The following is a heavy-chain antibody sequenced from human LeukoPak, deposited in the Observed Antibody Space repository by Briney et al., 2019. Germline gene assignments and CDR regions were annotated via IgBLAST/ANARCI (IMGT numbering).Heavy chain of an antibody. CDR1: GITFSNYG. CDR2: IRFDGSNI. J-gene: IGHJ4*02. CDR3: VRDGVGATTYFGYFDH. Sequence: GGSLRLSCVASGITFSNYGMHWVRQAPGKGLEWVAIIRFDGSNIHYADSVKGRFTISRDNSKNTLYLQMNSLRAEDTAVYYCVRDGVGATTYFGYFDHWGQGNLVTVSS. V-gene: IGHV3-33*01. D-gene: IGHD1-26*01.